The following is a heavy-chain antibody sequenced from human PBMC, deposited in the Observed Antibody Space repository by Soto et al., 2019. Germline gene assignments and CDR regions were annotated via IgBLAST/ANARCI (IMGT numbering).Heavy chain of an antibody. V-gene: IGHV3-48*01. CDR3: ARRQVVAGSYYYYYYMDV. Sequence: GGSLRLSCAASGFTFSSYSMNWVRQAPGKGLEWVSYISSSSSTIYYADSVKGRFTISRDNAKNSLYLQMNSLRAEDTAVYYCARRQVVAGSYYYYYYMDVGGKGTTVTVSS. D-gene: IGHD2-15*01. CDR1: GFTFSSYS. CDR2: ISSSSSTI. J-gene: IGHJ6*03.